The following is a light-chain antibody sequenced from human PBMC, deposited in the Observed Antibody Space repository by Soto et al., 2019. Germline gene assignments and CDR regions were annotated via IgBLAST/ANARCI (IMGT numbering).Light chain of an antibody. CDR1: QSVSSSY. CDR3: QQYGSSSWT. V-gene: IGKV3-20*01. Sequence: EIVLTQSAGTLSLSPGERATLSCRASQSVSSSYLAWYQQKPGQAPRLLIYGTSSRATAIPDKFSGSGSGTDFTLTISRLEPKDFSVYYCQQYGSSSWTFGQGTKVEIK. CDR2: GTS. J-gene: IGKJ1*01.